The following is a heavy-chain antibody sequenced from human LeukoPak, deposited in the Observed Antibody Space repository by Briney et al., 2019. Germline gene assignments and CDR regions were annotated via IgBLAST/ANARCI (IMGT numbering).Heavy chain of an antibody. J-gene: IGHJ4*02. CDR1: GGSISSYY. CDR3: ARVIAVAGTYYFDY. V-gene: IGHV4-59*12. Sequence: SETLSLTCTVSGGSISSYYWSWIRQPPGKGLEWIGYIYYSGSTNYNPSLKSRVTISVDTSKNQFSLKLSSVTAADTAVYYCARVIAVAGTYYFDYWGQGTLVTVSS. D-gene: IGHD6-19*01. CDR2: IYYSGST.